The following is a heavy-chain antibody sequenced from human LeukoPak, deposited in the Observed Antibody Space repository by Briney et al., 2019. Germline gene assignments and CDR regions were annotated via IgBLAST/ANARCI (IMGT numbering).Heavy chain of an antibody. CDR2: IRYDGSNK. CDR1: GFTFSSYG. D-gene: IGHD2-15*01. J-gene: IGHJ4*02. Sequence: PGGSLRLSCAASGFTFSSYGMHWVRQAPGKGLEWVAFIRYDGSNKYYADSVKGRFTISRDNSKNTLYLQMNSLRAEDTAVYYCAKGQYCSGGSCLYFDYWGQGTLVTVSS. V-gene: IGHV3-30*02. CDR3: AKGQYCSGGSCLYFDY.